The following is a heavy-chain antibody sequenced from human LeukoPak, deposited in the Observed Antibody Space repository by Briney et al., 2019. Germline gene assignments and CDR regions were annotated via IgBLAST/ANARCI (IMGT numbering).Heavy chain of an antibody. Sequence: GGSLRLSCAASGFTFSSYSMNWVRQAPGKGLEWVSGISWNSGSIGYADSVKGRFTISRDNAKNSLYLQMNSLRAEDMALYYCATSSHYDFWSGSFDYWGQGTLVTVSS. CDR2: ISWNSGSI. CDR3: ATSSHYDFWSGSFDY. CDR1: GFTFSSYS. J-gene: IGHJ4*02. D-gene: IGHD3-3*01. V-gene: IGHV3-9*03.